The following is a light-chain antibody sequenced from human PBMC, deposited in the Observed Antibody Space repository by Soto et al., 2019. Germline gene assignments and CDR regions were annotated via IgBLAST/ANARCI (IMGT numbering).Light chain of an antibody. Sequence: DIQMTQSPSTLSASVGDRVNITCRASESINGWLAWYQQKPGKAPKLLISRTSDLQSGVPTRFSGSGSGTEFTLTISSLQTDDFAMYYCQQYNSYFFTFGPGTKVDVK. J-gene: IGKJ3*01. CDR3: QQYNSYFFT. CDR1: ESINGW. V-gene: IGKV1-5*03. CDR2: RTS.